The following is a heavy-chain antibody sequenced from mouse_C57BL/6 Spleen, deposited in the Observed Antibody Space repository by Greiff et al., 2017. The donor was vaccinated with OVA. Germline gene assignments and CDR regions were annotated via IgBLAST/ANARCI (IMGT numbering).Heavy chain of an antibody. Sequence: VQLQQPGAELVKPGASVKLSCKASGYTFTSYWMQWVKQRPGQGLEWIGEIDPSDSYTNYNQKFKGKATLTVDTSSSTAYMQLSSLTSEDSAVYYCARGATTMVTTGFAYWGQGTLVTVSA. CDR3: ARGATTMVTTGFAY. CDR2: IDPSDSYT. CDR1: GYTFTSYW. V-gene: IGHV1-50*01. D-gene: IGHD2-2*01. J-gene: IGHJ3*01.